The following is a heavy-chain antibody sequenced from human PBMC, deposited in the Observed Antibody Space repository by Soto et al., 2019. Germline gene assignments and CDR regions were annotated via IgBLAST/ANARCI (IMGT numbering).Heavy chain of an antibody. V-gene: IGHV3-33*01. CDR2: IWYDGSNK. D-gene: IGHD6-13*01. CDR1: GFTFSSYG. Sequence: GGSLRLSCAASGFTFSSYGMHWVRQAPGKGLEWVAVIWYDGSNKYYADSVKGRFTISRDNSKNTLYLQMNSLRAEDTAVYYCAREGYSSSWYQSNLDIYYYYYYGMDVWGQGTTVTVSS. CDR3: AREGYSSSWYQSNLDIYYYYYYGMDV. J-gene: IGHJ6*02.